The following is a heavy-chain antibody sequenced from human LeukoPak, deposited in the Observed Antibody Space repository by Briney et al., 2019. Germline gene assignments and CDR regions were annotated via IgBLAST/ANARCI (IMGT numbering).Heavy chain of an antibody. CDR3: AIKITLVRGVMSPFDAFDI. CDR2: IYPGDSDT. V-gene: IGHV5-51*01. J-gene: IGHJ3*02. CDR1: GYTFSSYW. Sequence: GESLKISCKGSGYTFSSYWIAWVRQMPGKGLEWMGMIYPGDSDTRYSPSFQGQVTISADKSVSTAYLQWNSLKASDTAMYYCAIKITLVRGVMSPFDAFDIWGQGTMVTVSS. D-gene: IGHD3-10*01.